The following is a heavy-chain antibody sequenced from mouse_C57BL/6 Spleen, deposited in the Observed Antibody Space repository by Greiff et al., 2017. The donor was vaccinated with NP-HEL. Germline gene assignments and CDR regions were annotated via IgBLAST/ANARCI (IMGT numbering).Heavy chain of an antibody. CDR2: ISYDGSN. Sequence: VQLQQSGPGLVKPSQSLSLTCSVTGYSITSGYYWNWIRQFPGNKLEWMGYISYDGSNNYNPSLKNRISITRDTSKNQFFLKLNSVTTEDTATYYCARDKVVATDYAMDYWGQGTSVTVSS. J-gene: IGHJ4*01. V-gene: IGHV3-6*01. D-gene: IGHD1-1*01. CDR3: ARDKVVATDYAMDY. CDR1: GYSITSGYY.